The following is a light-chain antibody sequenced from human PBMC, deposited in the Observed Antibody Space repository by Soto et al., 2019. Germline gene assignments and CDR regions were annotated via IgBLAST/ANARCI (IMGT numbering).Light chain of an antibody. Sequence: DIVMTQSPATLSVSPGERATLSCRASQSISSNLAWYQQKPGQAPRLLIYGASTRATGIPASFSGSGSGTEFTLTISSLQSEDFAVYYCQQYNNWPRTFGQGTKVEFK. CDR1: QSISSN. CDR2: GAS. J-gene: IGKJ1*01. CDR3: QQYNNWPRT. V-gene: IGKV3-15*01.